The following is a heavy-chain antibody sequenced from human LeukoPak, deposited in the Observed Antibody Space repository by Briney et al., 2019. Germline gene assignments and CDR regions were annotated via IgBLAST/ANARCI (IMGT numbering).Heavy chain of an antibody. CDR2: IIPILGIA. J-gene: IGHJ4*02. CDR1: GGTFSSYA. V-gene: IGHV1-69*04. Sequence: ASVKVSCKASGGTFSSYAISWVRQAPGQGLEWMGRIIPILGIANYAQKFQGRVTITADKSTSTAYMELSSLRSDDTAVYYCARGSTRWTTYYYDSSGYYFPGWGQGTLATVSS. D-gene: IGHD3-22*01. CDR3: ARGSTRWTTYYYDSSGYYFPG.